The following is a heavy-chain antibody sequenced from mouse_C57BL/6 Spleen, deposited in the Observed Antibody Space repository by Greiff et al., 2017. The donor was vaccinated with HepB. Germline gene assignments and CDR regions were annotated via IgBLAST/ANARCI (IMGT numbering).Heavy chain of an antibody. D-gene: IGHD2-5*01. V-gene: IGHV1-76*01. CDR2: IYPGSGNT. Sequence: QVHVKQSGAELVRPGASVKLSCKASGYTFTDYYINWVKQRPGQGLEWIARIYPGSGNTYYNEKFKGKATLTAEKSSSTAYMQLSSLTSEDSAVYFWARYGYSNLAWFAYWGQGTLVTVSA. CDR1: GYTFTDYY. J-gene: IGHJ3*01. CDR3: ARYGYSNLAWFAY.